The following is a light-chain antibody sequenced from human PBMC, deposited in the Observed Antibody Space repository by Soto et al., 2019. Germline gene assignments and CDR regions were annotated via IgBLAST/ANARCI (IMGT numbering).Light chain of an antibody. CDR3: PSYDSSLSGYV. CDR2: GNS. J-gene: IGLJ1*01. CDR1: SSNIGAGYD. V-gene: IGLV1-40*01. Sequence: QSVLTQPPSVPGAPGQRVTISCTGSSSNIGAGYDVHWYQQLPGTAPKLLIYGNSNRPSGVPDRFSGSKSGTSASLAITGLQAEDEADYYCPSYDSSLSGYVFGTGTKLTVL.